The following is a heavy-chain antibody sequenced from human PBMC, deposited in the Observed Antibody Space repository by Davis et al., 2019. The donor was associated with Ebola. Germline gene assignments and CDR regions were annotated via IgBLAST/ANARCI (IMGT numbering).Heavy chain of an antibody. CDR1: GGSISRGGSY. Sequence: PSETLSLTCTVSGGSISRGGSYWTWIRQHPGKGLEWIGYIYYSGSTYYKPSLKSRVTISRDTSKNQFSLKLSSVTAADTAVYYCARGSRYYYMDVWGKGTTVTVSS. J-gene: IGHJ6*03. CDR2: IYYSGST. CDR3: ARGSRYYYMDV. V-gene: IGHV4-31*03.